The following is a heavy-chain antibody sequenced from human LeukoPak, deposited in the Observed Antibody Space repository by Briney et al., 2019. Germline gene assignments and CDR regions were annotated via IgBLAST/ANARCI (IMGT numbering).Heavy chain of an antibody. J-gene: IGHJ5*02. CDR2: IYYSDT. CDR3: ARTRTPPGFDP. CDR1: GGSINSYY. D-gene: IGHD2-15*01. Sequence: SETLSLTCTVSGGSINSYYWSWIRQPPGKGLEWIGYIYYSDTNYNPSLKSRVTISVDTSKNQFSLKLSSVTAADTAVYYCARTRTPPGFDPWGQGTLVTVSS. V-gene: IGHV4-59*08.